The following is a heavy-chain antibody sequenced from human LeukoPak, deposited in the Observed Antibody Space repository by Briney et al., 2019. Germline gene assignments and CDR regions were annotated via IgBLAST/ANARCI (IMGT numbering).Heavy chain of an antibody. CDR2: INTNTGNP. J-gene: IGHJ6*03. Sequence: GASVKVSCKASGYTFTSYAMNWVRQAPGQGLEWMGWINTNTGNPTYAQVFTGRFVFSLDTSVSTAYLQISSLKAEDTAVYYCARVTGYSSSWYGWDYYYYMDVWGKGTTVTVSS. V-gene: IGHV7-4-1*02. CDR1: GYTFTSYA. D-gene: IGHD6-13*01. CDR3: ARVTGYSSSWYGWDYYYYMDV.